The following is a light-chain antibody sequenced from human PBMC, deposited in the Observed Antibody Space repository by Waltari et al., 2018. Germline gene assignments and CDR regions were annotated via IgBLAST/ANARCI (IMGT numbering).Light chain of an antibody. CDR1: QSVSRT. J-gene: IGKJ1*01. Sequence: EIVLTQSPGTLFLSPGEGATHSCRASQSVSRTLAWYQQKPGKAPRLLIYGVSSRSTGMLDWCVGGGCARDVSLSISRLEPDDAAVNFCQHYVAIPATFGQGTKVDIK. CDR2: GVS. V-gene: IGKV3-20*01. CDR3: QHYVAIPAT.